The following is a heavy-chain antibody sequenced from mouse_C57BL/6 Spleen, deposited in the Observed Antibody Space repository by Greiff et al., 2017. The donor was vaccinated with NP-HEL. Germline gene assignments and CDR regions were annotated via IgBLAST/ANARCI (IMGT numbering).Heavy chain of an antibody. CDR1: GFTFSSYA. J-gene: IGHJ1*03. D-gene: IGHD1-1*01. CDR3: ARSYYGSSHGYFDV. V-gene: IGHV5-4*01. Sequence: EVQGVESGGGLVKPGGSLKLSCAASGFTFSSYAMSWVRQTPEKRLEWVATISDGGSYTYYPDNVKGRFTISRDNSKNNLYLQMSHLKSEDTAMYYCARSYYGSSHGYFDVWGTGTTVTVSS. CDR2: ISDGGSYT.